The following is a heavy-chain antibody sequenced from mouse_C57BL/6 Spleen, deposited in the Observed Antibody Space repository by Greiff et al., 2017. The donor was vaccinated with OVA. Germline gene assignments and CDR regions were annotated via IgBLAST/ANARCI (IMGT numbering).Heavy chain of an antibody. Sequence: QVQLKQSGAELARPGASVKMSCKASGYTFTSYTMHWVKQRPGQGLEWIGYINPSSGYTKYNQKFKDKATLTADKSSSTAYMQLSSLTSEDSAVYYCATKRSSYAMDYWGQGTSVTVSS. V-gene: IGHV1-4*01. CDR3: ATKRSSYAMDY. J-gene: IGHJ4*01. CDR2: INPSSGYT. CDR1: GYTFTSYT.